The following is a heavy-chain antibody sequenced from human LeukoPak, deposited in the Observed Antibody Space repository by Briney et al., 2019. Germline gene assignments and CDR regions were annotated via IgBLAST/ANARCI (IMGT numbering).Heavy chain of an antibody. J-gene: IGHJ3*02. V-gene: IGHV1-58*02. Sequence: SVKVSCKASGFTFTSSAMQWVRQARGQRLEWIGWIVVGSGNTNYAQKFQGRVTITADESTSTAYMELSSLRSEDTAVYYCARGGYDSSGYYSAFDIWGQGTMVTVSS. CDR3: ARGGYDSSGYYSAFDI. CDR2: IVVGSGNT. CDR1: GFTFTSSA. D-gene: IGHD3-22*01.